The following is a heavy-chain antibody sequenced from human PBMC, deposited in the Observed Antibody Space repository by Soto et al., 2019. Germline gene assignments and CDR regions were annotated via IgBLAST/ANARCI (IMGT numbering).Heavy chain of an antibody. Sequence: QVQLVESGGGVVQPGRSLRLSCAASGFTLSNFGMHWVRQAPGKGLEWVAYISYDAANKYYADSVKGRFTISRDNSKNTLHLQMDSLSGDDTALYYCASGTAFDHWGQGTLVSVSS. D-gene: IGHD2-21*02. V-gene: IGHV3-30*03. CDR2: ISYDAANK. J-gene: IGHJ4*02. CDR3: ASGTAFDH. CDR1: GFTLSNFG.